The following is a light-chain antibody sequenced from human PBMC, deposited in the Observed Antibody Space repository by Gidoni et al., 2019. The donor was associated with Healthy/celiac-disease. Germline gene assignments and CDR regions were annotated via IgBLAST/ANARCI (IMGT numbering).Light chain of an antibody. V-gene: IGKV3-20*01. CDR2: GAS. CDR1: QSVSTNY. J-gene: IGKJ1*01. Sequence: EIVLTQSPGTLSLSPGERATLTCRASQSVSTNYLAWYQHKPGQAPRLLIYGASTRATGIPGRVTGSGSGTDFTLTIAGLEPEDFAVYYCQQYGNSPWTFGQXTKVEI. CDR3: QQYGNSPWT.